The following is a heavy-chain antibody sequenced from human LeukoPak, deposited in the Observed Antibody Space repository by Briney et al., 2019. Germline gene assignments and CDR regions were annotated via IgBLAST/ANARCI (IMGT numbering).Heavy chain of an antibody. Sequence: GGSLRLSCAASGFTFSSYAMHWVRQAPGKGLEWVAVISYDGSNKYYADSVKGRFTISRDNSKNTLYLQMNSLRAEDTAVYYCARDSTYYDSSGYPDYWGQGTLVTVSS. D-gene: IGHD3-22*01. CDR1: GFTFSSYA. CDR3: ARDSTYYDSSGYPDY. V-gene: IGHV3-30-3*01. CDR2: ISYDGSNK. J-gene: IGHJ4*02.